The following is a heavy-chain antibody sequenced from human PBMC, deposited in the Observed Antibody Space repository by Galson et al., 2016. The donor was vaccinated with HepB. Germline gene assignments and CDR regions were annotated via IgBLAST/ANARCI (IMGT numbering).Heavy chain of an antibody. CDR2: IIPIFGTA. CDR3: ARMRPEHSSGWTRIGGRGAFDI. V-gene: IGHV1-69*01. Sequence: QSGAEVTKPGESLRISCKASGGTFSTYAISWVRQAPGQGLEWMGGIIPIFGTANYAQKFQGRVTITADESTSAAYMELSSLRSEDTAVYYCARMRPEHSSGWTRIGGRGAFDIWGQGTMVTVSS. J-gene: IGHJ3*02. CDR1: GGTFSTYA. D-gene: IGHD6-19*01.